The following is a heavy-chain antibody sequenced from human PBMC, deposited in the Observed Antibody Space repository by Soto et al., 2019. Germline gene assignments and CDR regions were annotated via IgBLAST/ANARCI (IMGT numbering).Heavy chain of an antibody. V-gene: IGHV1-8*01. D-gene: IGHD1-26*01. J-gene: IGHJ4*02. CDR3: ARGVTAGVDY. Sequence: QVQLVRSGAEVREPGASVKVSCKASGYSFTSLDINWVRQTTGQGLAWMGWMQPSSGRTGYAQKFQGRVTMTRDTSINTAYMELRSLTSDDTAFYYCARGVTAGVDYWGQGTLVTVSS. CDR2: MQPSSGRT. CDR1: GYSFTSLD.